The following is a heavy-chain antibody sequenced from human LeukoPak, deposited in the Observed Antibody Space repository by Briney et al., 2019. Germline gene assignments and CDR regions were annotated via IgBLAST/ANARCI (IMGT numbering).Heavy chain of an antibody. CDR1: GGSISGSY. J-gene: IGHJ4*02. Sequence: AETLSLTWTVSGGSISGSYWSWIRQPPGKGLEWIAYMYNSGSTNYNPSLKSRVTISIDTSKNQFSLKLSSRTAADTAIYYCARGIESYGDYGYWGQGILVTVSS. CDR2: MYNSGST. D-gene: IGHD4-17*01. V-gene: IGHV4-59*01. CDR3: ARGIESYGDYGY.